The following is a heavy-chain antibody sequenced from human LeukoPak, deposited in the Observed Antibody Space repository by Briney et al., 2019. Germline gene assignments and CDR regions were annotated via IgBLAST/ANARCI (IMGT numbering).Heavy chain of an antibody. J-gene: IGHJ5*02. Sequence: SVKVSCKASDYTFTNYAISWVRQAPGQGLEWMGGIIPIFGTANYAQKFQGRVTITADKSTSTAYMELSSLRSEDTAVYYCARKVPNDSSGYYYRGQFDPWGQGTLVTVSS. CDR3: ARKVPNDSSGYYYRGQFDP. V-gene: IGHV1-69*06. CDR2: IIPIFGTA. D-gene: IGHD3-22*01. CDR1: DYTFTNYA.